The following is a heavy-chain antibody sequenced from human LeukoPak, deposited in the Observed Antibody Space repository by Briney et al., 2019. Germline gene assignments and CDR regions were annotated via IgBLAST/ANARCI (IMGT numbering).Heavy chain of an antibody. V-gene: IGHV3-66*01. CDR3: ARAGHDILTGLYYYYYGMDV. D-gene: IGHD3-9*01. CDR2: IYSGGGT. Sequence: GGSLRLSCAASGFTVSSNYMSWVRQAPGKGLEWVSVIYSGGGTFYADSVKGRFTISRDNSKNTLYLQMNSLRAEDTAVFYCARAGHDILTGLYYYYYGMDVWGQGTTVTVSS. J-gene: IGHJ6*02. CDR1: GFTVSSNY.